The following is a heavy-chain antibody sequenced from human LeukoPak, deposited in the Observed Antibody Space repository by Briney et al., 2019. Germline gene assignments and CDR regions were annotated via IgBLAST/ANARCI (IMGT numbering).Heavy chain of an antibody. CDR3: ARAEVPAAIKSGAFDI. V-gene: IGHV3-33*01. CDR1: GFTFSSYG. J-gene: IGHJ3*02. Sequence: GRSLRLSCAASGFTFSSYGMHWGRQAPGKGLGWVAVVWNDGINKYYADSVKGRFTISRDNSKNTLYLQMNSLRAEDTAVYYCARAEVPAAIKSGAFDIWGQGIMVTVSS. D-gene: IGHD2-2*01. CDR2: VWNDGINK.